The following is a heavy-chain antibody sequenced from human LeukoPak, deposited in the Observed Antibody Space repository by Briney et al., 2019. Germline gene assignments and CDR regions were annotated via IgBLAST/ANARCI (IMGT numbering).Heavy chain of an antibody. CDR3: AELGITMIGGV. D-gene: IGHD3-10*02. Sequence: GGSLRLSCAASGFTFSNYWMSWVRQAPGKGLEWVANIKQDGSATSYVDSVKGRFTISRDNAKNSLYLQMNSLRAEDTAVYYCAELGITMIGGVWGKGTTVTISS. CDR1: GFTFSNYW. J-gene: IGHJ6*04. V-gene: IGHV3-7*01. CDR2: IKQDGSAT.